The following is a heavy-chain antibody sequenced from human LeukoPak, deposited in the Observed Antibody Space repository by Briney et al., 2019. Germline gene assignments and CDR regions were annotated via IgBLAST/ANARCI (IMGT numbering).Heavy chain of an antibody. J-gene: IGHJ5*02. Sequence: SETLSLTCAVYGGSFSGYYWSWIRQPPGKGLEWIGEINHSGSTNYNPSLKSRVTISVDTSKNQFSLKLSSVTAADTAVYYCARHRRIWFGEPTWFDPWGQGTLVTVSS. V-gene: IGHV4-34*01. CDR3: ARHRRIWFGEPTWFDP. CDR1: GGSFSGYY. CDR2: INHSGST. D-gene: IGHD3-10*01.